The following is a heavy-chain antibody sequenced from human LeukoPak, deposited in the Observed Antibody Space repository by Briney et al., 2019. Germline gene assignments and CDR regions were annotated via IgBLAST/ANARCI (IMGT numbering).Heavy chain of an antibody. CDR1: GGSISSSSYY. V-gene: IGHV4-39*01. CDR2: IYYSGST. Sequence: SETLSLTCTVSGGSISSSSYYWGWIRQPPGKGLEWIGSIYYSGSTYYNPSLKSRVTIAVDTPKNQFSLKLSSVTAADTAVYYCASGGNSFFGAFDIWGQGTMVTVSS. D-gene: IGHD4-23*01. J-gene: IGHJ3*02. CDR3: ASGGNSFFGAFDI.